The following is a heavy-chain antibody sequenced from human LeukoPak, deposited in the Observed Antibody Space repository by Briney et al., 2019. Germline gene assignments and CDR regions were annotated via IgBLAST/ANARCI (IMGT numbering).Heavy chain of an antibody. Sequence: LETLSLTCTVSGGSISSYYWSWIRRPAGKGLDWIGRIYTSGSTNYNPSLKSRVTMSVDTSKNQFSLKLSSVTAADTAVYYCARDYGYPSSWFDYWGRGTLVTVSS. CDR2: IYTSGST. V-gene: IGHV4-4*07. D-gene: IGHD6-13*01. CDR1: GGSISSYY. CDR3: ARDYGYPSSWFDY. J-gene: IGHJ4*02.